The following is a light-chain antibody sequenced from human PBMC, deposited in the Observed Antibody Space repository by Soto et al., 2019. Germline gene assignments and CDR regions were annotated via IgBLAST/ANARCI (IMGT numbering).Light chain of an antibody. V-gene: IGKV3-20*01. CDR2: GAS. CDR1: QSVSSSY. CDR3: QQYGSSLMYT. J-gene: IGKJ2*01. Sequence: EIVLTQSPGTLSLSPGERATLSCRASQSVSSSYLAWYQQKPGQAPRLLIYGASSKATGIPDRFSGRGSGRDFTITISRLEPEDDAVYYCQQYGSSLMYTFGQGTKLEIK.